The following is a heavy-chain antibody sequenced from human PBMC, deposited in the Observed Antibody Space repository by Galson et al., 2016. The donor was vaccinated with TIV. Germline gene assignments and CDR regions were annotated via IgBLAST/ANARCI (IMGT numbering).Heavy chain of an antibody. CDR2: ISYDGSHK. Sequence: SLRLSCAASGFTFSSYWMHWIRQAPGKGLEWLAIISYDGSHKNYGDSVKGRFTVSRDNSENTVYLQMNNLRSEDTAVYYCARPASLGYFDWLPPDSWGQGTLV. CDR3: ARPASLGYFDWLPPDS. CDR1: GFTFSSYW. J-gene: IGHJ5*01. V-gene: IGHV3-30*03. D-gene: IGHD3-9*01.